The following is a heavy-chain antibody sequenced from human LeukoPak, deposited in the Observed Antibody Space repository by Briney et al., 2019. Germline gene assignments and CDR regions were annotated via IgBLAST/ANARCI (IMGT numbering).Heavy chain of an antibody. CDR1: GGSFSSYY. J-gene: IGHJ4*02. Sequence: SETLSLTCAVYGGSFSSYYWGWIRQPPGKGLEWIGSIYYSGSTYYNPSLKSRVTISVDTSKNQFSLKLSSVTAADTAVYYCARADVYYDYVWGSSPFDSWGQGTLVTVSS. D-gene: IGHD3-16*01. CDR3: ARADVYYDYVWGSSPFDS. CDR2: IYYSGST. V-gene: IGHV4-39*07.